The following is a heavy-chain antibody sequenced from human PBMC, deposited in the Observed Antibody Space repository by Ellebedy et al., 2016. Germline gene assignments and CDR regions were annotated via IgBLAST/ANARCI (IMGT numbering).Heavy chain of an antibody. J-gene: IGHJ4*02. CDR2: INSDGSSI. Sequence: GESLKISXAASGFTFSSYLMHWVRQAPGKGLVWVSRINSDGSSIKYADSVKDRFTISRDNAKNTLYLQMNSLRAEDTAVYFCASQIVGAGYWGQGTLVTVSS. V-gene: IGHV3-74*03. CDR3: ASQIVGAGY. CDR1: GFTFSSYL. D-gene: IGHD1-26*01.